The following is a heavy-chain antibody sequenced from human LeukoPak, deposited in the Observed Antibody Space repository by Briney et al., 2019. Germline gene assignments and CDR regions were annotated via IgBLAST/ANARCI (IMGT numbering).Heavy chain of an antibody. CDR3: TYDNSPGGLEY. D-gene: IGHD2-8*02. V-gene: IGHV3-9*01. CDR2: IFGKNGAK. CDR1: GFTFNDYA. J-gene: IGHJ4*02. Sequence: PGRSLRLSCAASGFTFNDYAMHWVRQAPGKGLEWVSGIFGKNGAKGHADSVKGRFTISRDNANNSLYLQMNSLRPDDTALYYCTYDNSPGGLEYWAQGTLVTVSS.